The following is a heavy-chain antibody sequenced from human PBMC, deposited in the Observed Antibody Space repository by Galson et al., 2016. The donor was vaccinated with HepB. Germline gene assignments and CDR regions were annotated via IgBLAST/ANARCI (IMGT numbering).Heavy chain of an antibody. Sequence: SVKVSCKASGYTYTSYGFSWVRQAPGQGLEWLGWISAYNGNTNYAQKFQGRVNMTTDTSTSTAYMELRSLRSDDTAVYYCARDLPHINQIMVQGVSFWGQGTLVTVSS. J-gene: IGHJ4*02. V-gene: IGHV1-18*01. CDR2: ISAYNGNT. D-gene: IGHD3-10*01. CDR3: ARDLPHINQIMVQGVSF. CDR1: GYTYTSYG.